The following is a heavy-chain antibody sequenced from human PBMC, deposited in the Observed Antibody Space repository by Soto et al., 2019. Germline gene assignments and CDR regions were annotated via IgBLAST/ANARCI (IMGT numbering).Heavy chain of an antibody. D-gene: IGHD3-22*01. Sequence: EVQLVESGGGLVQPGGSLRLSCAASGFTVSSNYMSWVRQAPGKGLEWVSVIYSGGSTYYADSVKGRFTISRHNSKNTLYLQMNSLRAEDTDVYYWASSPTLYDSSGYDYYGMDVWGQGTTGTVSS. V-gene: IGHV3-53*04. CDR3: ASSPTLYDSSGYDYYGMDV. CDR2: IYSGGST. CDR1: GFTVSSNY. J-gene: IGHJ6*02.